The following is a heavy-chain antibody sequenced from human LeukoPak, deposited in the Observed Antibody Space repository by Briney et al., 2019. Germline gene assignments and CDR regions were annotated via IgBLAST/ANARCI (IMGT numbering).Heavy chain of an antibody. V-gene: IGHV3-23*01. CDR2: ISGSGGNT. J-gene: IGHJ3*02. Sequence: GGSLRLSCAASGFTFSSYAMSWVRQPPGKGLNWVSSISGSGGNTFYADSVKGRFTISRDNSKNTLYLQMNSLRAEDAAVYYCARDWPSEWQHLPDYDAVDIWGQGTMVTVSS. D-gene: IGHD6-13*01. CDR1: GFTFSSYA. CDR3: ARDWPSEWQHLPDYDAVDI.